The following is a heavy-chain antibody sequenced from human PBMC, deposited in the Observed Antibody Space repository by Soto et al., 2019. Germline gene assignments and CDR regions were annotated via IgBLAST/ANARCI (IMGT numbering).Heavy chain of an antibody. V-gene: IGHV4-59*01. Sequence: QVQLQESGPGLVKPSETLSLTCTVSGGSISSYYWSWIRQPPGKELEWIGYIYYSGSTNYNPSRKSRVTISVDTSKNRFSLKLSSVTAADTGVYYCARSTSCYTGCDFDYWGQGTPVTVSS. D-gene: IGHD2-2*02. CDR1: GGSISSYY. CDR3: ARSTSCYTGCDFDY. CDR2: IYYSGST. J-gene: IGHJ4*02.